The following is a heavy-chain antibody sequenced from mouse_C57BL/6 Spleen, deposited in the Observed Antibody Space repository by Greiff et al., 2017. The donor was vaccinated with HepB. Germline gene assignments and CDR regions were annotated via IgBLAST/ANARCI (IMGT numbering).Heavy chain of an antibody. CDR3: TSGDGYPHCYAMDY. CDR1: GFNIKDYY. CDR2: IDPEDGDT. D-gene: IGHD2-3*01. Sequence: EVQLQQSGAELVRPGASVKLSCTASGFNIKDYYMHWVKQRPEQGLEWIGRIDPEDGDTEYAPKFQGKATMTADTSSNTAYLQLSSLTSEDTAVYYCTSGDGYPHCYAMDYWGQGTSVTVSS. J-gene: IGHJ4*01. V-gene: IGHV14-1*01.